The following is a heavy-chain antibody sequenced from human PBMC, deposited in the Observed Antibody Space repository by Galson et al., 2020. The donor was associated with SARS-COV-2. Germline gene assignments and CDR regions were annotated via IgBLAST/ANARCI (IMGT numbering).Heavy chain of an antibody. CDR1: GGSVRRSSYY. V-gene: IGHV4-39*01. D-gene: IGHD3-16*01. CDR2: SYYSGST. J-gene: IGHJ4*02. CDR3: ARQVRYYDSRVDS. Sequence: TLSLTCTVSGGSVRRSSYYWGWIRQPPGKGLEWIGNSYYSGSTYYNAALKSRVTISVDTSNNQFSLHLNSVTAADTATYYCARQVRYYDSRVDSWGQGTLVTGSS.